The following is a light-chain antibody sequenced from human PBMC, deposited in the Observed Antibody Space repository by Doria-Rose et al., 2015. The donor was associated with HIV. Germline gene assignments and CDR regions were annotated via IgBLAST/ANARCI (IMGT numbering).Light chain of an antibody. Sequence: TQSPGTLSLSPGERATLSCRASQSFSSTYLAWYQQKPGQAPSLLIYDGSTRDTGIPDRFSASESGTDFTLTINRLEPEDFALYYCHQYGTSWTFGQGTKVEI. J-gene: IGKJ1*01. CDR3: HQYGTSWT. V-gene: IGKV3-20*01. CDR1: QSFSSTY. CDR2: DGS.